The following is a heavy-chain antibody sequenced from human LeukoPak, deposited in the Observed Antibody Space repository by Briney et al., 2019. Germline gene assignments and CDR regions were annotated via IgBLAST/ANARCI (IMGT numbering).Heavy chain of an antibody. V-gene: IGHV3-21*01. CDR3: ARVRGSSLSFYYMDV. CDR2: ISVGSSFI. J-gene: IGHJ6*03. CDR1: GFSFSSYS. D-gene: IGHD6-6*01. Sequence: GGSLRLSCAASGFSFSSYSMNWVRQAPGKGLEWVSYISVGSSFIYYADSVKGRFTISRDNAKNSLNLQMNSLRVEDTAVYYCARVRGSSLSFYYMDVWGKGTTVTVSS.